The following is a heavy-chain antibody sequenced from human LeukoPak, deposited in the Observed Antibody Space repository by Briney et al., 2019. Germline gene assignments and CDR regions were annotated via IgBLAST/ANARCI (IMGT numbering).Heavy chain of an antibody. CDR1: GGTISSSSYY. CDR3: ASRMDDAFDI. Sequence: SETLSLTCTVSGGTISSSSYYWGWIRQPPGKGLEWIGSIYYSGSTYYNPSLKSRVTISVDTSKNQFSLKLSSVTAADTAVYYCASRMDDAFDIWGQGTMVTVSS. J-gene: IGHJ3*02. CDR2: IYYSGST. D-gene: IGHD1-14*01. V-gene: IGHV4-39*01.